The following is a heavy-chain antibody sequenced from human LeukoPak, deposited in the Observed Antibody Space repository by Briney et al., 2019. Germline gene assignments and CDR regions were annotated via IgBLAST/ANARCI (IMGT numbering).Heavy chain of an antibody. V-gene: IGHV1-46*01. Sequence: ASVKVSCKASGYTFTSYYVHWVRQAPGQGLEWMGIINPSGGSTSYAQKFQGRVTMTRDTSTSTVYMELSSLRSEDTAVYYCARVWMGADDAFDIWGQGTMVTVSS. CDR3: ARVWMGADDAFDI. CDR2: INPSGGST. CDR1: GYTFTSYY. D-gene: IGHD1-26*01. J-gene: IGHJ3*02.